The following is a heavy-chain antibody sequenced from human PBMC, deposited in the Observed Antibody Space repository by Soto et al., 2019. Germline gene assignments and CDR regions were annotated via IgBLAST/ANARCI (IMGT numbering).Heavy chain of an antibody. Sequence: QVQLQESGPGLVKPSETLSLTCTVSGGSISSYYWSWIRQPPGKRLEWIGYIYYSGSTNYNPSLKRRVTTSVDPSTNQFSLKLSSVTAADTAVYYCARGIPLWPITYYFDYWGQGTLVTVSS. CDR3: ARGIPLWPITYYFDY. D-gene: IGHD5-18*01. CDR1: GGSISSYY. V-gene: IGHV4-59*01. CDR2: IYYSGST. J-gene: IGHJ4*02.